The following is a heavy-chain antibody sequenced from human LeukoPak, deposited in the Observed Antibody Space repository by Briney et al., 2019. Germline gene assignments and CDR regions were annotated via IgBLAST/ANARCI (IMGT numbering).Heavy chain of an antibody. J-gene: IGHJ4*02. V-gene: IGHV3-15*07. D-gene: IGHD2-15*01. CDR2: IKSKTDGGTT. Sequence: PGGSLRLSCAASGFTFSNAWLNWVRQAPGKGLAWVGRIKSKTDGGTTDYAAPVKGRFTISRDDSKNTLYLQMNSLKTEDTAVYYCTTEGYCSGGSCDYWGQGTLVTVSS. CDR3: TTEGYCSGGSCDY. CDR1: GFTFSNAW.